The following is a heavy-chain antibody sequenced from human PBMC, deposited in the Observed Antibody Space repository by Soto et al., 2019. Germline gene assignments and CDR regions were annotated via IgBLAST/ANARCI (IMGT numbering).Heavy chain of an antibody. CDR2: ISGSGGST. V-gene: IGHV3-23*01. CDR3: AKGSGSSLFYYYYGMDV. Sequence: GGSLRLSCAASGFTFSSYAMSWVRQAPGKGLEWVSAISGSGGSTYYADSVKGRFTISRDNSKNTLYLQMNSLRAEDTAVYYCAKGSGSSLFYYYYGMDVWGQGTTVTVSS. D-gene: IGHD1-26*01. CDR1: GFTFSSYA. J-gene: IGHJ6*02.